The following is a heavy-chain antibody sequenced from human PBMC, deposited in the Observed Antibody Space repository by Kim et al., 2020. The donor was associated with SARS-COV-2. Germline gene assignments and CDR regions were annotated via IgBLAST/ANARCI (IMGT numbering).Heavy chain of an antibody. CDR1: GFTFSSYS. CDR2: ISSSSSYI. CDR3: ARDCSSSRGAFDI. Sequence: GGSLRLSCAASGFTFSSYSMNWVRQAPGKGLEWVSSISSSSSYIYYADSVKGRFTISRDNAKNSLYLQMNSLRAEDTAVYYCARDCSSSRGAFDIWGQGTMVTVSS. V-gene: IGHV3-21*01. D-gene: IGHD6-13*01. J-gene: IGHJ3*02.